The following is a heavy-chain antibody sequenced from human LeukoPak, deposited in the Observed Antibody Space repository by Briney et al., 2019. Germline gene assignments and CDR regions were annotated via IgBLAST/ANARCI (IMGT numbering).Heavy chain of an antibody. Sequence: PSETLSLTCTVSGGSISSYYWIWLRQPPGKGLEWIGYIYYSGSTNYNPSLKSRVTISVDTSKNQFSLKLSSVTAADTAVYYCAREPANWYFDLWGRGTLVTVSS. J-gene: IGHJ2*01. V-gene: IGHV4-59*01. CDR3: AREPANWYFDL. CDR1: GGSISSYY. CDR2: IYYSGST.